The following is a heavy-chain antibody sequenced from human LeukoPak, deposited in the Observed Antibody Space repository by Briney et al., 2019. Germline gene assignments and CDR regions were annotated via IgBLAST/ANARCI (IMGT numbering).Heavy chain of an antibody. D-gene: IGHD6-19*01. CDR1: GFAFSSYS. J-gene: IGHJ3*02. CDR2: ISSSSYI. CDR3: ARDSFSSGWYLGAFDI. V-gene: IGHV3-21*01. Sequence: GGSLRLSCAASGFAFSSYSMNWVRQAPGKGLEWVSSISSSSYIYYADSVKGRFTISRDNAKNSLYLQMNSLRAEDTAVYHCARDSFSSGWYLGAFDIWGQGTMVTVSS.